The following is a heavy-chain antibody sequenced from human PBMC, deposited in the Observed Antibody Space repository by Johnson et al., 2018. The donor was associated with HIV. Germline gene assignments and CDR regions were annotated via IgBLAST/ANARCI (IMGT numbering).Heavy chain of an antibody. J-gene: IGHJ3*02. V-gene: IGHV3-30*02. CDR2: IRYDGSNK. D-gene: IGHD1-26*01. CDR1: GFTFSSYG. Sequence: QVQLVESGGGVVQPGRSLRLSCAASGFTFSSYGMHWVRQAPGKGLEWVAFIRYDGSNKYYADSVKGRFTISRDNSKNTLYLQMNSLRAEDTAVYYCAKDPGGGSYPNDAFDIWGQGTMVTVSS. CDR3: AKDPGGGSYPNDAFDI.